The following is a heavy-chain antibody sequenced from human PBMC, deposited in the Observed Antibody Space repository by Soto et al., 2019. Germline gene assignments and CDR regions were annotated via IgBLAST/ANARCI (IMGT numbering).Heavy chain of an antibody. D-gene: IGHD3-22*01. J-gene: IGHJ5*02. CDR2: INPNSGGT. CDR3: ARGSRYYDSSGYGWFDP. Sequence: AASVKVSCKASGYTFTGYYMHWVRQAPGQGLEWMGWINPNSGGTNYAQKFQGRVTMTRDTSISTAYMELSGLRSDDTAVYYCARGSRYYDSSGYGWFDPWGQGTPVTVPQ. V-gene: IGHV1-2*02. CDR1: GYTFTGYY.